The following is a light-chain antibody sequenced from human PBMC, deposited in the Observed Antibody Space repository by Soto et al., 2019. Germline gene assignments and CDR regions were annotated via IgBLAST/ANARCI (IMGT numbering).Light chain of an antibody. J-gene: IGLJ1*01. CDR3: SSYADSNNYV. Sequence: QSALTQPPSASGSPGQSVTISCTGSSSDVGGYNFVSWYQLHPGKAPKLMIYEVSKRPSGVPDRFSGSKSGNTASLTVSGLQPDDEADYYCSSYADSNNYVFGTGTQLTVL. CDR2: EVS. V-gene: IGLV2-8*01. CDR1: SSDVGGYNF.